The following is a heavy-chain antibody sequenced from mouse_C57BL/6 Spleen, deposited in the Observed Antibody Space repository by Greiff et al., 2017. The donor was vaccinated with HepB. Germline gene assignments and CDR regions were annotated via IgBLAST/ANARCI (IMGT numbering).Heavy chain of an antibody. V-gene: IGHV5-4*01. CDR2: ISDGGSYT. Sequence: EVQVVESGGGLVKPGGSLKLSCAASGFTFSSYAMSWVRQTPEKRLEWVATISDGGSYTYYPDNVKGRFTISRDNAKNNLYLQMSHLKSEDTAMYYCAREVATDAMDYWGQGTSVTVSS. CDR3: AREVATDAMDY. J-gene: IGHJ4*01. CDR1: GFTFSSYA. D-gene: IGHD1-1*02.